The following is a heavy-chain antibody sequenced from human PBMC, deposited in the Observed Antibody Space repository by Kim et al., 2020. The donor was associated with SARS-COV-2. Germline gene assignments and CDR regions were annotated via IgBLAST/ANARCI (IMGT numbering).Heavy chain of an antibody. D-gene: IGHD2-2*01. V-gene: IGHV3-11*04. CDR3: ASQEDGNCSSTSCNEYYYYGMDV. CDR1: GFTFSGYG. CDR2: ISSSGSTI. Sequence: GGSLRLSCAASGFTFSGYGMSWIRQAPGKGLEWVSYISSSGSTIYYADSVKGRFTISRDNAKNALYLQMNSLRAEDTAVYYCASQEDGNCSSTSCNEYYYYGMDVWGQGTTVTVSS. J-gene: IGHJ6*02.